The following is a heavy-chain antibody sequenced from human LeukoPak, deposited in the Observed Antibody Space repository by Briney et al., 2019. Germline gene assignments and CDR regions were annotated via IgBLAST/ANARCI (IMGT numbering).Heavy chain of an antibody. Sequence: SETLSLTCTVSGGSISSSSYYWGWIRQPPGKELEWIGSIYYSGSTYYNPSLKSRVTISVDTSKNQLSLKLSSVTAADTAVYYCARQDSPYSSGWYDYWGQGTLVTVSS. V-gene: IGHV4-39*01. J-gene: IGHJ4*02. CDR2: IYYSGST. D-gene: IGHD6-19*01. CDR1: GGSISSSSYY. CDR3: ARQDSPYSSGWYDY.